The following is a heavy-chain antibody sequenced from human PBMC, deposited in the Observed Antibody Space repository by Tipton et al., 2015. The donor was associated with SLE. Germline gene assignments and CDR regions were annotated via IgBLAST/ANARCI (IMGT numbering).Heavy chain of an antibody. J-gene: IGHJ4*02. Sequence: TLSLTCTVSGDSISSHYWSWIRQPPGKGLEWIAYIYYSGSTNYNPSLKSRLTISTDMSKNQFSLKLSSVTAADTAVYYCARDPDFDYWGQGTLVTVSS. CDR3: ARDPDFDY. CDR2: IYYSGST. CDR1: GDSISSHY. V-gene: IGHV4-59*11.